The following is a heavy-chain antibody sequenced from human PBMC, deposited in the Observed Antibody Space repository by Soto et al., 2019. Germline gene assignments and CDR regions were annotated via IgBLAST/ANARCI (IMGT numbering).Heavy chain of an antibody. D-gene: IGHD2-21*02. CDR1: GDTFTDYY. V-gene: IGHV1-46*01. CDR2: VNPSGGHT. J-gene: IGHJ4*02. CDR3: AGGGHVVVVTAALDY. Sequence: QVQLMQSGAEVKKPGASVKVSCKASGDTFTDYYIHWVRQAPGQGLEWMGTVNPSGGHTTYAQHFLGRVTTTXXXSXXTLHMELTSLTSEDTAVYYCAGGGHVVVVTAALDYWGQGTLVTVSS.